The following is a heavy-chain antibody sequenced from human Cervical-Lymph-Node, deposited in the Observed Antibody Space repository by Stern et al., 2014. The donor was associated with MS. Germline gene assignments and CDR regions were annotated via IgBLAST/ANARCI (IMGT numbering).Heavy chain of an antibody. D-gene: IGHD3-10*01. CDR2: VSYEGTQR. Sequence: QMKLVQSGGGVVQPGRSLSLSCVASGFTFSTYAMHWVLLAPGKGLEWVAFVSYEGTQRISTDSVKARFTISRDNSKNTLYLHMNSLRDEDTAVYFCARGGRGVGLEYWGQGALVTVSS. V-gene: IGHV3-30-3*01. CDR1: GFTFSTYA. J-gene: IGHJ4*02. CDR3: ARGGRGVGLEY.